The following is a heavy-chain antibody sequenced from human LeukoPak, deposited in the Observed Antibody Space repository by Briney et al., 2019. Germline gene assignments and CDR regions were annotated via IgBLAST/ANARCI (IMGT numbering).Heavy chain of an antibody. J-gene: IGHJ4*02. CDR2: IYYSGNT. D-gene: IGHD6-13*01. CDR1: GGSISSYY. Sequence: SETLSLTCTVSGGSISSYYWSWIRQPPGKGLEWIGYIYYSGNTNYNPSLKSRVTISVDTSKNQFSLKLSSVTAADTAVYYCARVVAAAGTWTKYYFDYWGQGTLVTVSS. CDR3: ARVVAAAGTWTKYYFDY. V-gene: IGHV4-59*12.